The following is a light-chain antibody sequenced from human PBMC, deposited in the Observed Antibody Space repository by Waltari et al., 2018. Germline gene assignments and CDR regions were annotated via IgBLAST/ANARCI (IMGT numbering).Light chain of an antibody. Sequence: QSALTQPASVSGFPGQSITISCPGTSSDVGSSNLVSWYQPYPGKAPKLMIYDGSKRPSGVSNRLSGSKSGNTASLTISGLQAEDEADYYCCSYADSSTLVFGGGTKLTVL. CDR1: SSDVGSSNL. CDR2: DGS. J-gene: IGLJ3*02. CDR3: CSYADSSTLV. V-gene: IGLV2-23*01.